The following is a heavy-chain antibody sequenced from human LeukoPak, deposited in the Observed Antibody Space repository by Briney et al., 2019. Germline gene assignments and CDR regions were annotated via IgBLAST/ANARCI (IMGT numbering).Heavy chain of an antibody. CDR3: ARGSPRGFGGYYFDY. D-gene: IGHD3-10*01. V-gene: IGHV3-33*01. J-gene: IGHJ4*02. CDR2: IWFDGSSK. CDR1: GFNFTDDG. Sequence: GKSLRLSCVASGFNFTDDGMHWVRQAPGKGLEWVAIIWFDGSSKHYTASVKGRFTISRDNSKKALYLQMNSLRAEDTAVHYCARGSPRGFGGYYFDYWGQGTLVTVSS.